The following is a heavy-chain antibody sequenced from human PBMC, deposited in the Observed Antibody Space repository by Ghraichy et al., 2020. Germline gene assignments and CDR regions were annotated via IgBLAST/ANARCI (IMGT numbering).Heavy chain of an antibody. V-gene: IGHV3-7*03. CDR1: GFSFSNSW. Sequence: GGSLRLSCKASGFSFSNSWMSWVRRSPEKGLEWVANINNDGKERYYVDSLKGRFIISRDNAKNSLFLQISRLTVDDTAVYYCARDPKRGALDYWGQGTLVAVSA. CDR3: ARDPKRGALDY. CDR2: INNDGKER. J-gene: IGHJ4*02. D-gene: IGHD3-10*01.